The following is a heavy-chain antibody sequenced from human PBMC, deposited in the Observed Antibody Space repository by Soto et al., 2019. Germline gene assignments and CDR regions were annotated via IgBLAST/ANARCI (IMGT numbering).Heavy chain of an antibody. J-gene: IGHJ2*01. CDR2: INAGNGNT. D-gene: IGHD3-3*01. V-gene: IGHV1-3*01. Sequence: RLEWMGWINAGNGNTKYSQTFQGRVTITRDTSASTAYMELSSLRSEDTAVYYCAREFFFFQAEDGIRDTVPVSAFLLNRSSDL. CDR3: AREFFFFQAEDGIRDTVPVSAFLLNRSSDL.